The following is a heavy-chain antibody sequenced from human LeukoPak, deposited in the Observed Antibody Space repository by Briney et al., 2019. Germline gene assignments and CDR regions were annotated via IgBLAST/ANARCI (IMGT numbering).Heavy chain of an antibody. CDR2: IS. CDR3: AKSMATYCDSTIDY. J-gene: IGHJ4*02. V-gene: IGHV3-23*01. D-gene: IGHD2/OR15-2a*01. CDR1: GFTFTNYA. Sequence: GGSLRLSCAASGFTFTNYAMNWVRQAPGKGLEWVSCISLREGPIHHLQRQFKNTLYLQMNSLRAEDTAVYYCAKSMATYCDSTIDYWGQGTLATVSS.